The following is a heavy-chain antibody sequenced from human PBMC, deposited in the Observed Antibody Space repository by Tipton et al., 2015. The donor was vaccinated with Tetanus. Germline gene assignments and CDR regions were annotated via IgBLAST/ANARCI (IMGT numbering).Heavy chain of an antibody. CDR2: INHSGST. D-gene: IGHD5/OR15-5a*01. J-gene: IGHJ4*02. CDR1: GASFSDYY. CDR3: ARLREIVSRSGWAFDY. V-gene: IGHV4-34*01. Sequence: TLSLTCAVYGASFSDYYWSWIRQAPGKGLEWIGEINHSGSTNHNPSLKSRVTMSVDTSKKDFSVRLGSVTAADTAVYYCARLREIVSRSGWAFDYWGQGMLVTVSS.